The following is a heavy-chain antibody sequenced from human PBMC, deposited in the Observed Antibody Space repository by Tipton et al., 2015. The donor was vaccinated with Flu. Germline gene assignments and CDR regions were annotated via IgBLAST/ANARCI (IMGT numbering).Heavy chain of an antibody. J-gene: IGHJ4*02. D-gene: IGHD1-26*01. V-gene: IGHV4-59*12. CDR3: AREVGAS. CDR1: GGSISNYY. Sequence: TLSLTCTVSGGSISNYYWSWIRQPPGKGLEWIGYIYYSGSTNYNPSLKSRVTISVDTSKNQFSLKLSSVTAADTAVYYCAREVGASWGQGTLVTVSS. CDR2: IYYSGST.